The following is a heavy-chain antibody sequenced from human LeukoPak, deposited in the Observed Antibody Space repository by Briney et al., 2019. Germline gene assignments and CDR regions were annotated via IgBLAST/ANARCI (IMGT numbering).Heavy chain of an antibody. D-gene: IGHD6-13*01. Sequence: PSETLSLTCTVSGGSISSYYWSWIRQPPGKGLEWIGYIYYSGSTDYNPSLKSRVTISVDTSKNQFSLKLSSVTAAGTAVYYCARWRRSGIAAAGYFDYWGQGTLVTVSS. CDR2: IYYSGST. J-gene: IGHJ4*02. V-gene: IGHV4-59*01. CDR3: ARWRRSGIAAAGYFDY. CDR1: GGSISSYY.